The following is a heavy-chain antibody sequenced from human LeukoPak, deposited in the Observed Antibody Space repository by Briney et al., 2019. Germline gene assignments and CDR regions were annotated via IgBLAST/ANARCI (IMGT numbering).Heavy chain of an antibody. CDR2: IYYSGST. CDR3: ARVKGYPYYFDY. CDR1: GGSISSGGYY. J-gene: IGHJ4*02. D-gene: IGHD6-13*01. V-gene: IGHV4-31*03. Sequence: SQTLSLTCTVSGGSISSGGYYWSWIRQHPGQGLEWIGYIYYSGSTYYNPSLKSRVTISVDTSKNQFSLKLSSVTAADTAVYYCARVKGYPYYFDYWGQGTLVTVSS.